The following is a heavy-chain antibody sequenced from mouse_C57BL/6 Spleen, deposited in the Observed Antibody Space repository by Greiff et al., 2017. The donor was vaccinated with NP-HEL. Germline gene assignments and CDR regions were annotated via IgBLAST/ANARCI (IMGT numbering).Heavy chain of an antibody. J-gene: IGHJ4*01. CDR1: GFNIKDYY. CDR2: IDPEDGET. V-gene: IGHV14-2*01. Sequence: VQLQQSGAELVKPGASVKLSCTASGFNIKDYYMHWVKQRTEQGLEWIGRIDPEDGETKYAPKFQGQAPITAANSSNTAYLQLSSLTSEDTAVYYCARYYYGSYYAMDSGGHGTSVTVSS. D-gene: IGHD1-1*01. CDR3: ARYYYGSYYAMDS.